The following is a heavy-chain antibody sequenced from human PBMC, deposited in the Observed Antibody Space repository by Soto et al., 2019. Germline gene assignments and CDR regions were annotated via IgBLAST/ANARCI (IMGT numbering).Heavy chain of an antibody. CDR3: ASRDYGIAAAGTRGGYYYGMDV. Sequence: QVQLVQSGAEVKKPGSSVKVSCKASGGTFSSYAISWVRQAPGQGLEWMGGIIPIFGTANYAQKFQGRVTITADESTSTAYMELSSLRSEDTAVYYCASRDYGIAAAGTRGGYYYGMDVWGQGTTVTVSS. CDR1: GGTFSSYA. J-gene: IGHJ6*02. V-gene: IGHV1-69*01. CDR2: IIPIFGTA. D-gene: IGHD6-13*01.